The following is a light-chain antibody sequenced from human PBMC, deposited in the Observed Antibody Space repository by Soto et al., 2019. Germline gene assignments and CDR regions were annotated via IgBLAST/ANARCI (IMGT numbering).Light chain of an antibody. CDR2: KAS. Sequence: DIQMTQSPSTLSASVGDRVTITCRASQSISSWLAWYQQKPGKAPNLLIYKASSLESGVPSRFSGSASGTEFTLTISSPQPDDFATYYCQQYNSYPRTFGRGTKGEIK. V-gene: IGKV1-5*03. CDR1: QSISSW. J-gene: IGKJ1*01. CDR3: QQYNSYPRT.